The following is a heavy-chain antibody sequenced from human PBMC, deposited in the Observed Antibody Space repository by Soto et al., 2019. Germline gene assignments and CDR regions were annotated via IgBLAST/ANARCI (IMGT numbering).Heavy chain of an antibody. CDR1: GFTFSSYG. V-gene: IGHV3-30*18. Sequence: PGGSLRLSCAASGFTFSSYGMHWVRQAPGKGLEWVAVISYDGSNKYYADSVKGRFTISRDNSKNTLYLQMNSLRAEDTAVYYCAKDYAAFDIWDQGTMVTVSS. CDR2: ISYDGSNK. J-gene: IGHJ3*02. D-gene: IGHD4-17*01. CDR3: AKDYAAFDI.